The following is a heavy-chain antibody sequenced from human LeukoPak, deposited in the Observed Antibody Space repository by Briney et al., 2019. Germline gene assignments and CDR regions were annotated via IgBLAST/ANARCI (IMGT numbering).Heavy chain of an antibody. D-gene: IGHD2-2*01. V-gene: IGHV4-31*03. CDR2: IYYTGST. CDR1: GGSISSGGYY. Sequence: SETLSLTCTVSGGSISSGGYYWSRIRQHPGKGLEWIGYIYYTGSTYYNPSLKSRITISVDTSTNQFSLNLNSVTAADTAVYFCARRLSCSNTSCYSGGFDPWGQGTLVTVSS. J-gene: IGHJ5*02. CDR3: ARRLSCSNTSCYSGGFDP.